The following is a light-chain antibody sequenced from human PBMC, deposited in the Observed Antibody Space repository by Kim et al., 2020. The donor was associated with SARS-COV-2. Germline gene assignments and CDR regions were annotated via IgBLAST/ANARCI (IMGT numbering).Light chain of an antibody. J-gene: IGKJ2*01. Sequence: PGAGATLSCRARQRVSGNYLAWYQQKPGLAPRLLIYGAFSRATGIPDRFRGGGSGTDFTLTITALEPEDFAVYYCQQYGDSHQTFGQGTKLEI. CDR1: QRVSGNY. CDR3: QQYGDSHQT. CDR2: GAF. V-gene: IGKV3-20*01.